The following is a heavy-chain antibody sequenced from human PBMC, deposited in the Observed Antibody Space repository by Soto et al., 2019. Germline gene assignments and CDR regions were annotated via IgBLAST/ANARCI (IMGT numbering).Heavy chain of an antibody. CDR3: ARGGYSSSWYDPYYYYGMDV. Sequence: GGSVKVSCKASGYTFTSYDINWVRQATGQGLEWMGWMNPNSGNTGYAQKFQGRVTMTRNTSISTAYMELSSLRSEDTAVYYCARGGYSSSWYDPYYYYGMDVWGQGTTVTVSS. CDR2: MNPNSGNT. J-gene: IGHJ6*02. D-gene: IGHD6-13*01. CDR1: GYTFTSYD. V-gene: IGHV1-8*01.